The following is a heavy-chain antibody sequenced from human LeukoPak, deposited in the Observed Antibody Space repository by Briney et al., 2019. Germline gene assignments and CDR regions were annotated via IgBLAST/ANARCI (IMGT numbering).Heavy chain of an antibody. CDR3: ARAVWEYKFDY. CDR2: ISSSSSYI. J-gene: IGHJ4*02. D-gene: IGHD3-16*01. Sequence: GGSLRLSCAASGFTFSSYSMNWVRQAPGEGLEWVSSISSSSSYIYYADSVKGRFTISRDNAKNSLYLQMNSLRVEDTAVYYCARAVWEYKFDYWGQGDLVTVSS. V-gene: IGHV3-21*01. CDR1: GFTFSSYS.